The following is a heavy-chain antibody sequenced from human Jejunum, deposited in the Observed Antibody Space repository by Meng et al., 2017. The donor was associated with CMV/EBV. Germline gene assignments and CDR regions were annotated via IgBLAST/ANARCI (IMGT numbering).Heavy chain of an antibody. J-gene: IGHJ5*02. CDR1: AYTFIGSF. V-gene: IGHV1-2*02. D-gene: IGHD5-18*01. CDR3: AKSGFSYGHWLDP. CDR2: INPNSGVP. Sequence: ASAYTFIGSFIHWLRPAPGQGPEWVGWINPNSGVPKYAHKFQGRVTMTRDTSATTAYMELSGLTSNDTAVYYCAKSGFSYGHWLDPWGQGTLVTVSS.